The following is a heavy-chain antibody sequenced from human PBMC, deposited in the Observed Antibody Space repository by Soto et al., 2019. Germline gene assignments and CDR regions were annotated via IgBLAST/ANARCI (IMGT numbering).Heavy chain of an antibody. J-gene: IGHJ3*02. D-gene: IGHD2-2*01. CDR3: ARERYCSSTSCHTRYAFDI. V-gene: IGHV4-31*03. CDR1: GGSISSGGYY. Sequence: PSETLSLTCTVSGGSISSGGYYWSWIRQHPGKGLEWIGYIYYSGSTYYNPSLKSRVTISVDTSKNQFSLKLSSVTAADTAVYYCARERYCSSTSCHTRYAFDIWGQGTRSPSPQ. CDR2: IYYSGST.